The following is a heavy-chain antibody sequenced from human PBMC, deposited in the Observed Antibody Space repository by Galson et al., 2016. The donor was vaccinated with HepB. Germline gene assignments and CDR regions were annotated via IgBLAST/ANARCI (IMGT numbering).Heavy chain of an antibody. CDR3: ARGGYGDYYFDY. D-gene: IGHD4-17*01. CDR1: GYTFTSYY. CDR2: INPSGGST. Sequence: SCKASGYTFTSYYMHWVRQAPGQGLEWMGIINPSGGSTSYAQKFQGRVTMTRDTSTSTVYMELSSLRAEDTAVYYCARGGYGDYYFDYWGQGTLVTVSS. J-gene: IGHJ4*02. V-gene: IGHV1-46*01.